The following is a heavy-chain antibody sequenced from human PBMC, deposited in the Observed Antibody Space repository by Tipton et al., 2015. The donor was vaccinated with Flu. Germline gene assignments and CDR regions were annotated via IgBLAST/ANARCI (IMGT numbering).Heavy chain of an antibody. Sequence: TLSLTCTVSGGSISSSSYYWGWIRQPPGKGLEWIGSIYYSGSTYYNPSHKSRVTISVDTSKNQFPLKLRSVTAADSAVYYCARGRGYYYDFDYWGQGTLVTVSS. CDR1: GGSISSSSYY. D-gene: IGHD3-22*01. J-gene: IGHJ4*02. V-gene: IGHV4-39*01. CDR3: ARGRGYYYDFDY. CDR2: IYYSGST.